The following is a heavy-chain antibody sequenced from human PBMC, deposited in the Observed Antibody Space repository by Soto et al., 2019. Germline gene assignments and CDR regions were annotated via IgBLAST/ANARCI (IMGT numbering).Heavy chain of an antibody. CDR2: INPVESEK. CDR3: VNFSHWAIIWPTHAF. Sequence: HPGGSLRLSCAASGFTFSNSWMSWVRQAPGKGLEWVADINPVESEKYYVDSVKGRFTVSRDNAKNSLYLQMNSLRAEDTAIYYFVNFSHWAIIWPTHAFWGHGSLVTVSS. CDR1: GFTFSNSW. J-gene: IGHJ4*01. V-gene: IGHV3-7*03. D-gene: IGHD3-16*01.